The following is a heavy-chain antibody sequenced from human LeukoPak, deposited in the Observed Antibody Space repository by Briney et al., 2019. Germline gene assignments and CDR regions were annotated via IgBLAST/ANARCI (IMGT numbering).Heavy chain of an antibody. CDR3: ARHRNSNNHYYQKYNWFDP. CDR2: IYYSGST. CDR1: GGSISSYY. V-gene: IGHV4-59*08. D-gene: IGHD1-14*01. J-gene: IGHJ5*02. Sequence: SETLSLTCTVSGGSISSYYWSWIRQPPGKGLQWIGYIYYSGSTNYNPSLKSRVTISVDSSKNQFSLKLSSVTAADTAVYYCARHRNSNNHYYQKYNWFDPWGQGTLVTVSS.